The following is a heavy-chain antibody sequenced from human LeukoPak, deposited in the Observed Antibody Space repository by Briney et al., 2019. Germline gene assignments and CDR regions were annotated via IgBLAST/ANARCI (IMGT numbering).Heavy chain of an antibody. CDR2: INPSGGST. Sequence: ASVKVSCKASGYTFTSYYMHWVRQAPGQGLEWMGIINPSGGSTSYAQKFQGRVTMTRDMSTSTAYMELSSLRSEDTAVYYCASGRLPDYDISPRTYNWFDPWGQGTLVTVSS. CDR3: ASGRLPDYDISPRTYNWFDP. CDR1: GYTFTSYY. J-gene: IGHJ5*02. V-gene: IGHV1-46*01. D-gene: IGHD3-9*01.